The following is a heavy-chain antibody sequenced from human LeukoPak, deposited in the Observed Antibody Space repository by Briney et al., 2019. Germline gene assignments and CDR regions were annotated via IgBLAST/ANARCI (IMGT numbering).Heavy chain of an antibody. J-gene: IGHJ4*02. Sequence: GGSLRLFCAASGFTFSRYRMYWVRQGPEKGLERVSRISSDGSGSSCADSVKGRFTMSRDNAKNMLYLQMNSLRVEVTAVYYCVRDGDAVMVDFNYWGQGTPVIVSS. CDR2: ISSDGSGS. CDR3: VRDGDAVMVDFNY. D-gene: IGHD5-18*01. V-gene: IGHV3-74*01. CDR1: GFTFSRYR.